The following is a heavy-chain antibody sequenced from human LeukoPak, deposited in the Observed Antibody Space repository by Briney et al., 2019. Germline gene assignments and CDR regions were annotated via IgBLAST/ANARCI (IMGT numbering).Heavy chain of an antibody. V-gene: IGHV3-49*04. J-gene: IGHJ3*02. Sequence: GRSLRLSCTASGFTFGDYAMSWVRQAPGKGLEWVGFIRSKAYGGTTEYAASMKGRFTISRDDSKSIAYLQMNSLKTEDTAVYYCTRDPYGDPAIDIWGQGTMVTVSS. CDR2: IRSKAYGGTT. D-gene: IGHD4-17*01. CDR1: GFTFGDYA. CDR3: TRDPYGDPAIDI.